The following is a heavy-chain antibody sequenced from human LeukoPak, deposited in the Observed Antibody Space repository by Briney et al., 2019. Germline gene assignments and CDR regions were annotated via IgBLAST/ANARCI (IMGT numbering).Heavy chain of an antibody. CDR2: INHSGST. Sequence: SETLSLTCAVYGGSFSGYYWSWIRQPPGKGLEWIGEINHSGSTNYNPSLKSRVTISVDTSKNQFSLKLSSVTAADTAVYYCARRVPAAPYDFWSGYYTGWFDPWGQGNLVTVSS. D-gene: IGHD3-3*01. V-gene: IGHV4-34*01. CDR3: ARRVPAAPYDFWSGYYTGWFDP. CDR1: GGSFSGYY. J-gene: IGHJ5*02.